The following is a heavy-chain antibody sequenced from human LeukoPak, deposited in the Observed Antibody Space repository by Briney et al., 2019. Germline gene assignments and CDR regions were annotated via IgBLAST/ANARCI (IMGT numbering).Heavy chain of an antibody. J-gene: IGHJ4*02. Sequence: PGGSLRLSCAASAFTFSSYTMNWVRQAPGKGLEWVSYISYSSGATYYADSVKGRFTVSRDNSKNTMYLQMNSLRAEDTAVYYCARTRYNSGGGDYWGQGTRVTVSP. CDR3: ARTRYNSGGGDY. D-gene: IGHD6-19*01. CDR1: AFTFSSYT. V-gene: IGHV3-48*01. CDR2: ISYSSGAT.